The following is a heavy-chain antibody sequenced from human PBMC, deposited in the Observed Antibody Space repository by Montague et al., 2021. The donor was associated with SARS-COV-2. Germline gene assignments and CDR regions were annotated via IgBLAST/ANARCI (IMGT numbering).Heavy chain of an antibody. Sequence: PALVKPTQTLTLTCAFSGFSLSTSGMCVSWIRQPPGKALEWLARXDWDDDKYYSTSLKTRLTISKDTSKNQVVLTMTNMDPVDTVTYYCARMTVAGIPFGYWGQGTLVTVSS. CDR2: XDWDDDK. D-gene: IGHD6-19*01. CDR3: ARMTVAGIPFGY. J-gene: IGHJ4*02. CDR1: GFSLSTSGMC. V-gene: IGHV2-70*11.